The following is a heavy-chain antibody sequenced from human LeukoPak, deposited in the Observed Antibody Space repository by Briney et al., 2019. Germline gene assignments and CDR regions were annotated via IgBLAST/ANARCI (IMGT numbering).Heavy chain of an antibody. V-gene: IGHV3-30*04. CDR1: GFTFSSYA. D-gene: IGHD2-15*01. Sequence: PGGSLRLSCAASGFTFSSYAMHWVRHAPGKGLERVADISYDGSNKYYVDSVKGRFTISRDNSKNTLYLQMNSLRAEDTAVYYCAREGGYCSGGSCYFDAFDIWGQGTMVTVSS. J-gene: IGHJ3*02. CDR2: ISYDGSNK. CDR3: AREGGYCSGGSCYFDAFDI.